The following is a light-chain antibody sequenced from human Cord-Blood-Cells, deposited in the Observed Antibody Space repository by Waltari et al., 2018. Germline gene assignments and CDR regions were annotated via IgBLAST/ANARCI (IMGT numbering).Light chain of an antibody. CDR2: DVS. CDR1: SSDVGGYNN. J-gene: IGLJ1*01. V-gene: IGLV2-11*01. Sequence: QSALTQPRSVSGSPGQSVTISCTGTSSDVGGYNNVSWYQQHPGKAPKPMIYDVSKRPSGVPDRFSGSKSGNTASLTISGLQAEDEADYYCCSYAGSYVFGTGTKVTVL. CDR3: CSYAGSYV.